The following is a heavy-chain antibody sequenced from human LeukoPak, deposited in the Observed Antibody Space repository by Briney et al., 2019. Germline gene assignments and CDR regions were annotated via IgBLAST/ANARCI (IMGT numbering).Heavy chain of an antibody. J-gene: IGHJ6*02. Sequence: ASVKVSCTASGYTFTSYGISWVRQAPGQGLEWMGWISAYNGNTNYAQKLQGRVTMTTDTTTSTAYTELRSLRSDDTAVYYCARDHSSYYGSGSYYLYGMDVWGQGTTVTVSS. CDR3: ARDHSSYYGSGSYYLYGMDV. CDR1: GYTFTSYG. V-gene: IGHV1-18*01. D-gene: IGHD3-10*01. CDR2: ISAYNGNT.